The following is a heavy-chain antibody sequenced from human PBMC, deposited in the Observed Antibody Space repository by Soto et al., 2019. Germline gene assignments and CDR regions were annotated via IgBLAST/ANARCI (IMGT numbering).Heavy chain of an antibody. V-gene: IGHV2-5*02. J-gene: IGHJ4*02. CDR3: AHLSWAASGTRYYFDY. Sequence: QITLTESGPTLVKPTQTLTLICTFSGFSFSTSAVGVGWIRQPPGKALEWLALIYWDYDKRYSPFLKSRLTITKDTSTNPVVLTMTNMDPVDTGAYYCAHLSWAASGTRYYFDYWGQGTLVTVSS. CDR1: GFSFSTSAVG. D-gene: IGHD1-26*01. CDR2: IYWDYDK.